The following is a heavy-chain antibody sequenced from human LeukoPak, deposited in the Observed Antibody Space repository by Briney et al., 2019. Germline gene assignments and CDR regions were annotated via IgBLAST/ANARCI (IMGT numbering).Heavy chain of an antibody. CDR3: VKLAEGGC. D-gene: IGHD2-15*01. CDR2: ISGNGSST. J-gene: IGHJ4*02. V-gene: IGHV3-64D*09. Sequence: PGETLTLSCSASGFTFSDYAMHWVRQPPGKGLDYVSAISGNGSSTYYAAPVKGRFTISRANSKDTLYLQMSSMRAEDAAVYEVVKLAEGGCWGQGTLVTVSS. CDR1: GFTFSDYA.